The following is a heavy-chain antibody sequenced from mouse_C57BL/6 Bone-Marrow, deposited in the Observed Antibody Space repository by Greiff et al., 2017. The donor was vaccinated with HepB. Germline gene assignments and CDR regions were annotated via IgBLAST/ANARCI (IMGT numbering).Heavy chain of an antibody. Sequence: EVHLVESGAELVRSGASVKLSCTPSGFNIKDYYIHWVRQRPDQGLEWIAWIDPENGNTEYAPKFQGKATLTADTSSNTAYLQLRRLTSEDTAVYYCNARPSYYGNSAVFAYWGQGTLVTVSA. V-gene: IGHV14-4*02. J-gene: IGHJ3*01. D-gene: IGHD2-10*01. CDR2: IDPENGNT. CDR1: GFNIKDYY. CDR3: NARPSYYGNSAVFAY.